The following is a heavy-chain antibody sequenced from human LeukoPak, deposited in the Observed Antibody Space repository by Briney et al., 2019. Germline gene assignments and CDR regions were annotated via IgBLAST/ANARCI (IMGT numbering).Heavy chain of an antibody. CDR2: ISAYNGNT. D-gene: IGHD6-13*01. CDR1: GYTFTSYG. Sequence: ASVKVSCKASGYTFTSYGISWVRQAPGQGLEWMGWISAYNGNTNYAQKLQGRVTMTTDTSTSTAYMELRSLRSDDTAVYYCARTPRIAAAGPFDYWGQGTLVTVSS. V-gene: IGHV1-18*01. CDR3: ARTPRIAAAGPFDY. J-gene: IGHJ4*02.